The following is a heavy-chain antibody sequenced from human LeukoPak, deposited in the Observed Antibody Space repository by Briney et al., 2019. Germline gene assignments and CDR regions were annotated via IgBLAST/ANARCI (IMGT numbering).Heavy chain of an antibody. Sequence: SETLSLTCAVYGGSFSGYYWSWIRQPSGKGLEWIGEINHSGSTNYNPSLKSRVTISVDTSKNQFSLKLSSVTAADTAVYYCARGIDIPYYGMDVWGQGTTVTVSS. V-gene: IGHV4-34*01. CDR1: GGSFSGYY. CDR3: ARGIDIPYYGMDV. D-gene: IGHD3-9*01. J-gene: IGHJ6*02. CDR2: INHSGST.